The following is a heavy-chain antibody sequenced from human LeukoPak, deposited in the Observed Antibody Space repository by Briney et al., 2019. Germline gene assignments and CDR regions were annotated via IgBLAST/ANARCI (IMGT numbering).Heavy chain of an antibody. D-gene: IGHD3-10*02. Sequence: GGSLRLSCEASGFTFSAYAMTWVRQAPGQGLEWVSSIRSDNKPQSSEAVEGRFAILRSNSKDNPFQQQNSHLTEDTTPLYFSRELHYYVAMDVWGQGTTVTVSS. J-gene: IGHJ6*02. V-gene: IGHV3-23*05. CDR2: IRSDNKP. CDR3: SRELHYYVAMDV. CDR1: GFTFSAYA.